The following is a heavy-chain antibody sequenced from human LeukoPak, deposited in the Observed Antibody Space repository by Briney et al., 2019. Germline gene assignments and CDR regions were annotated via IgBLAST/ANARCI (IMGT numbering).Heavy chain of an antibody. CDR3: ARVLPYCSSTSCYMSDAFDI. Sequence: GASVKVSCKASGYTFTSYDINWVRQATGQGLEWMGWMNPNSGNTGYAQKFQGRVTMTTDTSTSTAYMELRSLRSDDTAVYYCARVLPYCSSTSCYMSDAFDIWGQGTMVTVSS. CDR2: MNPNSGNT. CDR1: GYTFTSYD. D-gene: IGHD2-2*02. V-gene: IGHV1-8*01. J-gene: IGHJ3*02.